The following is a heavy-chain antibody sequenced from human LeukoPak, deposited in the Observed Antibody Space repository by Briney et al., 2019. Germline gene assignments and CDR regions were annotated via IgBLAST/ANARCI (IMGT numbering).Heavy chain of an antibody. CDR2: INYSGST. V-gene: IGHV4-4*02. J-gene: IGHJ6*03. CDR1: GGSISSNNW. CDR3: ARGYCSGGSCYSSYYYSYMDV. Sequence: SGTLSLTCAVSGGSISSNNWWSWVRQPPGKGLEWIGSINYSGSTYYNPSLKSRVTISVDRSKNQFYMKLSSVTAADTAVYYCARGYCSGGSCYSSYYYSYMDVWGKGTTVTVSS. D-gene: IGHD2-15*01.